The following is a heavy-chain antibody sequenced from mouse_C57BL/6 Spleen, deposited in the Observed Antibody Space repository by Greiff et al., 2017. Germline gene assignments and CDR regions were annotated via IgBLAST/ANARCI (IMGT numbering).Heavy chain of an antibody. Sequence: VMLVESGPGLVAPSQCLSISCTASGFSLTSYGVDWVRQPPGKGLEWLGVIWGGGSTTYYSALMSRLSIKKDDTKSEVILKMNSLQADDTAMYYCAKHDLLHYGSNALDYWGQGTSVTVSA. J-gene: IGHJ4*01. CDR3: AKHDLLHYGSNALDY. CDR2: IWGGGST. CDR1: GFSLTSYG. V-gene: IGHV2-9*01. D-gene: IGHD1-1*01.